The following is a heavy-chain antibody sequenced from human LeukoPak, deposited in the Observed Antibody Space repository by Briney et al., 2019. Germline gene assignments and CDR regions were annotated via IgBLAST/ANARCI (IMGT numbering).Heavy chain of an antibody. J-gene: IGHJ3*02. CDR1: GFTFNSNW. Sequence: GGSLRLPCAASGFTFNSNWMHWVRQAPGKGLVWVSSIRGDGGDTSYVDSVKGRFAISRDNAKNTLYLQMNSLGAEDTAVYYCAREADGFDIWGQGTMVTVSS. V-gene: IGHV3-74*01. CDR2: IRGDGGDT. CDR3: AREADGFDI.